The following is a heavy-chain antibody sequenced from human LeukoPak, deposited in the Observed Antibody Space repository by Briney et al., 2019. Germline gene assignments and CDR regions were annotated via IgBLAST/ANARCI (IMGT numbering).Heavy chain of an antibody. CDR3: ARSPRDYFDY. CDR1: GGSISSYY. CDR2: IYYSGST. J-gene: IGHJ4*02. V-gene: IGHV4-59*01. Sequence: SETLSLTCTVSGGSISSYYWSWIRQPPGKGLEWIGYIYYSGSTNYNPSLKSRVTISVDTSKNQFSLKLSSVTAADTAVYYCARSPRDYFDYWGQGTLVTVSS.